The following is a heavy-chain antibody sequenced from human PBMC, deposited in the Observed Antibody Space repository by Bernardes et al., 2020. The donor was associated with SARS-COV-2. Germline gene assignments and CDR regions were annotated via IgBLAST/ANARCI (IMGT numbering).Heavy chain of an antibody. D-gene: IGHD3-16*01. CDR3: ARAVAKGGAF. CDR1: GFTLGNYT. J-gene: IGHJ4*02. V-gene: IGHV3-21*01. CDR2: ISSRGNIL. Sequence: LSCAASGFTLGNYTMTWVRQAPGKGLEWVASISSRGNILHYADPVKGRFTISRDNVKNSVYLQMENMRAEDTALYYCARAVAKGGAFWGQGTQVTVSS.